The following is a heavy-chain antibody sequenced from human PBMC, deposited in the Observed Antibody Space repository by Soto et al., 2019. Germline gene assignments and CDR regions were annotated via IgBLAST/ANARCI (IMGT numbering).Heavy chain of an antibody. Sequence: QVQLVQSGDEVKKPGASVKVSCKASGYIFVNYGIAWVRQAPGQGLVWMGWISPYTGNTHSATKVQGRLTMTTDTSTSTAYMDLGSLTSDDTAVYYCVMVDNYVPPTPQDVWGQGTTVTVSS. D-gene: IGHD3-16*01. V-gene: IGHV1-18*01. CDR1: GYIFVNYG. CDR2: ISPYTGNT. J-gene: IGHJ6*02. CDR3: VMVDNYVPPTPQDV.